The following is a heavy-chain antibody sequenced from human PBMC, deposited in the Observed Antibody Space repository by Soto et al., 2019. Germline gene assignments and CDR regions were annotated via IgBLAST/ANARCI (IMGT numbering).Heavy chain of an antibody. J-gene: IGHJ4*02. V-gene: IGHV3-33*01. CDR3: AREGTTVTTWALDY. CDR2: IRFDGSHE. CDR1: GFTFSIYG. Sequence: QVQLVESGGGVVQPGKSLRLSCAASGFTFSIYGMHWVRQAPGKGLEWVAVIRFDGSHEKYVDSVEGRFTISRDNSKNTLYLEMNSLRAEDTAVYYCAREGTTVTTWALDYWGQGTLVTVSS. D-gene: IGHD4-17*01.